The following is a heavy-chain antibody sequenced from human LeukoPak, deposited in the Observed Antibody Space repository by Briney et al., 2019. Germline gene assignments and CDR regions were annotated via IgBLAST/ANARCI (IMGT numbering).Heavy chain of an antibody. CDR3: ARHTSMATRTNWFDP. CDR1: GGSISSSNW. Sequence: SETLSLTCAVSGGSISSSNWWNWVRQPPGKGLEWIGEIYHSGSTNYNPSLKSRVTISVDKSKNQFSLTLSSVTAADTAVYYCARHTSMATRTNWFDPWGQGTLVTVSS. CDR2: IYHSGST. V-gene: IGHV4-4*02. J-gene: IGHJ5*02. D-gene: IGHD5-24*01.